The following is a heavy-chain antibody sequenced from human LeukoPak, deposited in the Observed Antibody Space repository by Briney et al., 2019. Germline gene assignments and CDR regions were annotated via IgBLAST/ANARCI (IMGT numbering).Heavy chain of an antibody. CDR1: GGSFSGYY. J-gene: IGHJ6*03. CDR2: INHSGST. V-gene: IGHV4-34*01. D-gene: IGHD3-16*01. CDR3: ARDITYYYYYYMDV. Sequence: SETLSLTCAVYGGSFSGYYWSWIRQPPGKGLEWIGEINHSGSTNYNPSLKSRVTISVDTSKNQFSLKLSSVTAADTAVYYCARDITYYYYYYMDVWGKGTTVTVSS.